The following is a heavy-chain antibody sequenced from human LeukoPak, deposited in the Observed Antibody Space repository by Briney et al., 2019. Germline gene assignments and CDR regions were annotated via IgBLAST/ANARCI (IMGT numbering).Heavy chain of an antibody. Sequence: PGGSLRLSCAASGFNFSSYAMSWVRQAPGKGLEWVSTISGSGDSTYYADSVKGRFTISRDNSKNTLYLQMNSLRAEDAAVYYCAKDIVATIWETYFDYWGQGTLVTVSS. CDR2: ISGSGDST. CDR1: GFNFSSYA. V-gene: IGHV3-23*01. CDR3: AKDIVATIWETYFDY. D-gene: IGHD5-12*01. J-gene: IGHJ4*02.